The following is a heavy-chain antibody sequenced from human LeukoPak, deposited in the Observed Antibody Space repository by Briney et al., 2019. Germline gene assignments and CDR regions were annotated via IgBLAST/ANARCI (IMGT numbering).Heavy chain of an antibody. J-gene: IGHJ6*02. V-gene: IGHV1-2*02. D-gene: IGHD3-3*01. CDR2: INPNSGCT. CDR1: GYTFTCYY. CDR3: ATDLYDFWSGYYSYYYYYGMDV. Sequence: GASGKVSGKASGYTFTCYYMHGVRQAPGQGLEWVGWINPNSGCTNYAQKFQGRVTMTRDTSISTAYMELSRLRSDDPAVYYCATDLYDFWSGYYSYYYYYGMDVWGQGTTVTVSS.